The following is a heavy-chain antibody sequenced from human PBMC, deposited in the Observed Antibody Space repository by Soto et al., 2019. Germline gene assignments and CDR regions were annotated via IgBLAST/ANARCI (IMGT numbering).Heavy chain of an antibody. J-gene: IGHJ6*02. CDR3: ARDRAYGSGSLYGMDV. CDR2: IYYSGST. CDR1: GGSISSGGYY. D-gene: IGHD3-10*01. Sequence: SETLSLTCTVSGGSISSGGYYWSWIRQHPGKGLEWIGYIYYSGSTYYNPSLKSRVTISVDTSKNQFSLKLSSVTAADTAVYYCARDRAYGSGSLYGMDVWGQGTTVT. V-gene: IGHV4-31*03.